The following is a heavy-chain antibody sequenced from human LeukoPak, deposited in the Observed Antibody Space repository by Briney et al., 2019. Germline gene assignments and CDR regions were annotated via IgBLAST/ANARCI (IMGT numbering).Heavy chain of an antibody. CDR2: ISGSGGST. CDR3: AKGGRSGSLMFDY. CDR1: GFTFSSYA. J-gene: IGHJ4*02. V-gene: IGHV3-23*01. Sequence: GGSLRLSCAASGFTFSSYAMSWVRQAPGKGLEWVSAISGSGGSTYYADSVKGRFTISRDNSKNTLYPQMNSLRAEDTAVYYCAKGGRSGSLMFDYWGQGTLVTVSS. D-gene: IGHD3-10*01.